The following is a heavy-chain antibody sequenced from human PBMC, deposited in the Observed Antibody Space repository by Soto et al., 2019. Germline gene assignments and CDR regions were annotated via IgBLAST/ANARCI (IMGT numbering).Heavy chain of an antibody. V-gene: IGHV3-21*01. CDR2: ISSSSSYI. J-gene: IGHJ4*02. D-gene: IGHD5-12*01. Sequence: PGGSLRLSCAASGFMFSSYSINWVRQAPGKGLEWVSSISSSSSYIYYADSVKGRFTISRDNAKNSLYLQMNSLRAEDTAVYYCASRDPEMASLDYWGQGTLVTVSS. CDR1: GFMFSSYS. CDR3: ASRDPEMASLDY.